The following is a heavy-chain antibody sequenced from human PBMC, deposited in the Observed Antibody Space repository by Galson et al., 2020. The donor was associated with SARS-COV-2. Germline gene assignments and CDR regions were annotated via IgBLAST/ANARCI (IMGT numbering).Heavy chain of an antibody. CDR3: AKEAGDRYFDY. CDR2: ISGSGSYI. D-gene: IGHD6-19*01. J-gene: IGHJ4*02. V-gene: IGHV3-21*06. CDR1: GFTFSTYS. Sequence: GGSLRLSCAASGFTFSTYSLNWVRQAPGKGLEWISSISGSGSYISYADSVKGRFTISRDNAKNSLFLQMASLRAADTGVYYCAKEAGDRYFDYWGQGTLVTVSS.